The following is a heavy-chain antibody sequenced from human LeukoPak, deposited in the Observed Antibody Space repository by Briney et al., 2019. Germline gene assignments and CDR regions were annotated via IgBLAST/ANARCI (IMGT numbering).Heavy chain of an antibody. CDR3: ARDRDYYDSSGCDY. V-gene: IGHV3-7*03. Sequence: GGSLRLSCAASGFTFGSYWMSWVRQAPGKGLEWVANIKQDGSEKYYVDSVKGRFTISRDNAKNSLYLQMNSLRAEDTALYYCARDRDYYDSSGCDYWGQGTLVTVSS. CDR2: IKQDGSEK. J-gene: IGHJ4*02. D-gene: IGHD3-22*01. CDR1: GFTFGSYW.